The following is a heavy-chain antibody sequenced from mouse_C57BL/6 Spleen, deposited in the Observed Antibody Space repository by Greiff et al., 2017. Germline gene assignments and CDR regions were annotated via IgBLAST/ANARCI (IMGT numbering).Heavy chain of an antibody. V-gene: IGHV5-15*04. CDR2: ISNLAYSI. D-gene: IGHD4-1*01. CDR3: ARRELGRGYFDY. Sequence: EVKVEESGGGLVQPGGSLKLSCAASGFTFSDYGMAWVRQAPRKGPEWVAFISNLAYSIYYADTVTGRFTISRENAKNTLYLEMSSLRSEDTAMYYCARRELGRGYFDYWGQGTTLTVSS. CDR1: GFTFSDYG. J-gene: IGHJ2*01.